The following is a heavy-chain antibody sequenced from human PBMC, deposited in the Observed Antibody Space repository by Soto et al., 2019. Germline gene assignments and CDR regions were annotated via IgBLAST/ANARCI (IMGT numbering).Heavy chain of an antibody. V-gene: IGHV3-9*01. CDR3: AKALSVAGTDAFDI. CDR1: GFTFDDYA. Sequence: GGSLRLSCAASGFTFDDYAMHWGRQAPGKGLEWVSGISWNSGSIGYADSVKGRFTISRDNAKNSLYLQMNSLRAEDTALYYCAKALSVAGTDAFDIWGQGTMVTVSS. J-gene: IGHJ3*02. CDR2: ISWNSGSI. D-gene: IGHD6-19*01.